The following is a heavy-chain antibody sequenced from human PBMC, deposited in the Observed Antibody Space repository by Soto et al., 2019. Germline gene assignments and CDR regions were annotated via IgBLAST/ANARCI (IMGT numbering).Heavy chain of an antibody. Sequence: QVQLVQSGAEEKKPGASVKVSCKASGYTFTNYAMHWVRQATGQRLEWMGWINAGNGNTKYSQKFQGRVTITRDTSASTAYIELSSLRSEDTAVYYCARSPSLFTDYWGQGTLVTVSS. D-gene: IGHD2-2*01. V-gene: IGHV1-3*05. CDR2: INAGNGNT. CDR1: GYTFTNYA. CDR3: ARSPSLFTDY. J-gene: IGHJ4*02.